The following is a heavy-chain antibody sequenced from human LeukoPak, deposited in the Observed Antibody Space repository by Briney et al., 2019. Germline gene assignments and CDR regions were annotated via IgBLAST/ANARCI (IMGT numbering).Heavy chain of an antibody. V-gene: IGHV1-46*01. CDR1: GYTFINYY. CDR2: INPSGSTT. CDR3: AKLAGAYFDY. Sequence: ASVKVSCKASGYTFINYYIHWVRQAPGQGLEWMGIINPSGSTTSYAQKFQGRVTMTRDTSTSTVYMELSSLRSEDTAVYYCAKLAGAYFDYWGQGTLVTVSS. J-gene: IGHJ4*02. D-gene: IGHD3-3*02.